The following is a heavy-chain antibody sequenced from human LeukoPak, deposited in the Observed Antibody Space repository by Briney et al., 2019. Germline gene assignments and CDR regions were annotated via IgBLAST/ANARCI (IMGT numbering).Heavy chain of an antibody. V-gene: IGHV1-24*01. CDR1: GYTLTELS. D-gene: IGHD3-22*01. J-gene: IGHJ5*01. CDR2: FDPEDGET. Sequence: ASVKVSCKVSGYTLTELSMHWVRQAPGKGLEWMGGFDPEDGETIYAQKFQGRVTMTEDTSTDTAYMELSSLRSEDTAVYYCATGHPYYYDSSGHDRFRFDSWGQGTLVTVSS. CDR3: ATGHPYYYDSSGHDRFRFDS.